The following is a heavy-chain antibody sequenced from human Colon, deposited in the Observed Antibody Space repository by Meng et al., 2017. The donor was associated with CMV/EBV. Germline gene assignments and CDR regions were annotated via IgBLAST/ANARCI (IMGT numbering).Heavy chain of an antibody. CDR2: MHPNNGYT. Sequence: SGSTIPHFDLTWVRQAPGQGLEWMGWMHPNNGYTGYAQKFQGRVTMTTDTSINTAYMELSSLSSDDTAVYYCAPNYYDSSGYPFFHYWGQGTLVTVSS. D-gene: IGHD3-22*01. CDR3: APNYYDSSGYPFFHY. J-gene: IGHJ4*02. CDR1: GSTIPHFD. V-gene: IGHV1-8*01.